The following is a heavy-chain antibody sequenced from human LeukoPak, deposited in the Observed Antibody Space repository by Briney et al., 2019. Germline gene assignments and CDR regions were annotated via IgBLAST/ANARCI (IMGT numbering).Heavy chain of an antibody. J-gene: IGHJ3*02. Sequence: GGSLRLSCAASGFTFSSYAMHWVRQAPGKGLEWVAVISYDGSNKYYADSVKGRFTISRDNSKNTLYLQMNSLRAEDTAVYYCARQIREIYDILTGARGNAFDIWGQGTMVTVSS. CDR2: ISYDGSNK. CDR3: ARQIREIYDILTGARGNAFDI. V-gene: IGHV3-30*01. D-gene: IGHD3-9*01. CDR1: GFTFSSYA.